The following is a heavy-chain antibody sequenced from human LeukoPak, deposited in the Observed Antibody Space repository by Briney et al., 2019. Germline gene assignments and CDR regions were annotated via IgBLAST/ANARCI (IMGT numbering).Heavy chain of an antibody. CDR2: ISWDGGST. J-gene: IGHJ6*03. V-gene: IGHV3-43*01. CDR3: AKSSIPHHSTVYYMDA. Sequence: GGSLRLSCAASGFAFDDYTMHWVRQAPGKGLEWVSLISWDGGSTYYADSVKGRFTISRDNSKNSLYLQMNSLRTEDTALYYCAKSSIPHHSTVYYMDAWGKGTTVTISS. CDR1: GFAFDDYT. D-gene: IGHD4-17*01.